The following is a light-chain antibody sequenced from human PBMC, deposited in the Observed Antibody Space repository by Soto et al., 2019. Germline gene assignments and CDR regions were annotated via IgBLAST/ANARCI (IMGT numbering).Light chain of an antibody. CDR2: DAS. Sequence: SPMTQSPSTLSASIGDSGTITCRASQSISTWLAWYQQKPGKAPKLLIYDASSLKIGVPSRFSGSGSGTEFTLTVSSLQPDDFATYYCQQYNSYSRAFGQGTKV. J-gene: IGKJ1*01. CDR3: QQYNSYSRA. V-gene: IGKV1-5*01. CDR1: QSISTW.